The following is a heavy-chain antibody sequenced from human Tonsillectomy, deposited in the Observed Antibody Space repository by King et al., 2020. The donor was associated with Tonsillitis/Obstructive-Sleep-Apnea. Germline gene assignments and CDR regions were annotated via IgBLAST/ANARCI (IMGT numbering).Heavy chain of an antibody. CDR3: ARQYYDNKSGAFDI. CDR1: QFTFSNYW. CDR2: IKQDGSEK. D-gene: IGHD3-22*01. Sequence: VQLVESGGGLVQPGGSLRLSCAASQFTFSNYWMSWVRQAPGKGLEWVANIKQDGSEKYYVDSVKGRFTISRDNAKNSLYLQMSSLRAEDTAVYYCARQYYDNKSGAFDIWGQGTLVTVSS. J-gene: IGHJ3*02. V-gene: IGHV3-7*01.